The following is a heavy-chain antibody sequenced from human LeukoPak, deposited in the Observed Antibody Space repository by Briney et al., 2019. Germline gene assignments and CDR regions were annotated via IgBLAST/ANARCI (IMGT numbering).Heavy chain of an antibody. D-gene: IGHD1-1*01. CDR1: GLPFIEYS. J-gene: IGHJ4*02. V-gene: IGHV3-48*01. CDR2: IGIDSGNT. Sequence: GGSLRLSCTASGLPFIEYSMNWVRQAPGKGLEWISYIGIDSGNTKYADSVRGRFTISADKAKNSLYLQMNSLRVEDTAVYCCARDHNYAFDNWGQGTLVSVSS. CDR3: ARDHNYAFDN.